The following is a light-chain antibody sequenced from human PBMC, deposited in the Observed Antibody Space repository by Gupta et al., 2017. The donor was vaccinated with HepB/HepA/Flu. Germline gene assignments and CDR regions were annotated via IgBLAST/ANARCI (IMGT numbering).Light chain of an antibody. J-gene: IGLJ3*02. CDR3: GTWDSSLSAWV. CDR1: SSNIGNNY. V-gene: IGLV1-51*01. Sequence: QSVLPQPPSVSAAPGQTVTISCSGSSSNIGNNYVPWYQQLPGTAPKLLIYDNNKRPSGIPDRFSGSKSGTSATLGITGLQTGDEADYYCGTWDSSLSAWVFGGGTKLTVL. CDR2: DNN.